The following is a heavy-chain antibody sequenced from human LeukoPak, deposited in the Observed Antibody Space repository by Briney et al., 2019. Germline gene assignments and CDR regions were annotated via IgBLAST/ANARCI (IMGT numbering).Heavy chain of an antibody. V-gene: IGHV4-38-2*01. D-gene: IGHD6-19*01. J-gene: IGHJ4*02. CDR1: GYSISSGYY. CDR3: ARGGSGWYFY. CDR2: IYHSGST. Sequence: SETLPLTCAVSGYSISSGYYWGWIRQPPGQGLEWIGSIYHSGSTYYNPSLNILVTISVDTSKNQFSLKLSSVTAADTAVYYCARGGSGWYFYWGQGTLVTVSS.